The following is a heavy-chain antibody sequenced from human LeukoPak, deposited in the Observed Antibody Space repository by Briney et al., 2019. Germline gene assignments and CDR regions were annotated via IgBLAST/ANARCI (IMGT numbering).Heavy chain of an antibody. CDR3: VRGSGWYSRNYYLDL. V-gene: IGHV3-53*04. Sequence: GGSLRLSCAASGFTVSSNYMSWVRQAPGKGPEWVSVIYSGGDTYYADSVKGRFTVSRRDSKNTVYLQVNSLRPEDTAMYFCVRGSGWYSRNYYLDLWGRGTLVTVSS. CDR1: GFTVSSNY. D-gene: IGHD6-19*01. CDR2: IYSGGDT. J-gene: IGHJ2*01.